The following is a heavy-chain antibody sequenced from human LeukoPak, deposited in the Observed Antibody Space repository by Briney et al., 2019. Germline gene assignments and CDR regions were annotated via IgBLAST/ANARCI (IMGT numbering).Heavy chain of an antibody. CDR3: ARRTPDYYGSGSYYPVRDNWFDP. Sequence: PSETLSLTCTASGGSISSSSYYWGWIRQPPGKGLEWIGSIYYSGSTYYNPSLKSRVTISVDTSKNQFSLKLSSVTAADTAVYYCARRTPDYYGSGSYYPVRDNWFDPWGQGTLVTVSS. CDR1: GGSISSSSYY. CDR2: IYYSGST. J-gene: IGHJ5*02. V-gene: IGHV4-39*01. D-gene: IGHD3-10*01.